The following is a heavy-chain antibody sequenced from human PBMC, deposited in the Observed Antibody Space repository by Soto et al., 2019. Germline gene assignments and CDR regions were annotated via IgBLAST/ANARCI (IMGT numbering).Heavy chain of an antibody. Sequence: GESLKISCAASGFTFSSYAMSWVRQAPGKGLEWVSAISGSGGSTYYADSVKGRFTISRDNSKNTLYLQMNSLRAEDTAVYYCAKAGHTIFGVVIIGPWFDPWGQGTLVTVSS. CDR3: AKAGHTIFGVVIIGPWFDP. D-gene: IGHD3-3*01. CDR1: GFTFSSYA. CDR2: ISGSGGST. V-gene: IGHV3-23*01. J-gene: IGHJ5*02.